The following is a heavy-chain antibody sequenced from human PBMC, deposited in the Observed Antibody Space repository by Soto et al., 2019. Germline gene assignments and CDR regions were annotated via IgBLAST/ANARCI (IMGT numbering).Heavy chain of an antibody. CDR1: GGTFSRYT. V-gene: IGHV1-69*02. CDR3: ARGGGNPMYFDL. CDR2: IIPILGIA. J-gene: IGHJ2*01. Sequence: SCKASGGTFSRYTISWVRQAPGQGLEWMGRIIPILGIANYAQKFQGRVTITADKSTSTAYMELSSLRSEDTAVYYCARGGGNPMYFDLWGRGTLVTVSS. D-gene: IGHD2-15*01.